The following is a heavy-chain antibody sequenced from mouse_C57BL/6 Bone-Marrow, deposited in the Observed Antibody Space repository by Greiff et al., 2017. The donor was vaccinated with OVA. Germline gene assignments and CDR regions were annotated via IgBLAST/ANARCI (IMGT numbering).Heavy chain of an antibody. J-gene: IGHJ1*03. D-gene: IGHD1-1*01. CDR1: GFTFSSYA. CDR3: AREGTTVFFDV. V-gene: IGHV5-4*01. Sequence: DVKLVESGGGLVKPGGSLKLSCAASGFTFSSYAMSWVRQTPEKRLEWVATISDGGSYTYYPDNVKGRFTISRDNAKNNLYLQMSHLKSEDTAMYYCAREGTTVFFDVWGTGTTVTVSS. CDR2: ISDGGSYT.